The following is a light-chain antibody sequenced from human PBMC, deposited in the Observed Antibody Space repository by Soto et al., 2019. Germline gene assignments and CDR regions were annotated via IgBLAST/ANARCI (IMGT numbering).Light chain of an antibody. V-gene: IGKV1-5*01. CDR3: QQYSIYWT. CDR1: QSIRSS. Sequence: DIQMTQSPSTLSAFVGDRVTITCRASQSIRSSLAWYQQKPGKAPKVLIYDASSLESGVPSRFSGSGSGTEFTLTISSLQPDDFATYHCQQYSIYWTFGQGTKVDIK. CDR2: DAS. J-gene: IGKJ1*01.